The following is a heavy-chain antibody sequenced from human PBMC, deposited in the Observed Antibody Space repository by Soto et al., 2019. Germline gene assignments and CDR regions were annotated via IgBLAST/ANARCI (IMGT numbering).Heavy chain of an antibody. V-gene: IGHV3-9*01. CDR2: ITWNSNVI. D-gene: IGHD2-15*01. J-gene: IGHJ4*02. Sequence: EVQLVESGGGLVQTGRSLRLSCAASGFTFDDFAMHWVRRVPWKGLEWVSSITWNSNVIGYADSVKGRFTISSDNAKNSLYLQMNSLRPEDATFYYCTRGGPDAFCGGGRCYFDYWGQGTLVTVSS. CDR3: TRGGPDAFCGGGRCYFDY. CDR1: GFTFDDFA.